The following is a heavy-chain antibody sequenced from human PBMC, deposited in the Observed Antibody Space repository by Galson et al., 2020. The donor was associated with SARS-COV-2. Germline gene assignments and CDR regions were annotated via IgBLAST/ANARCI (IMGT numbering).Heavy chain of an antibody. D-gene: IGHD3-22*01. CDR3: ARSYYYDSSGYYFDY. CDR1: GGTLSSYA. Sequence: SVKVSCQASGGTLSSYAISWVRQAPGQGLEWMGGIIPIFGTANYAQKFQGRVTITADESTSTAYMELSSLRSEDTAVYYCARSYYYDSSGYYFDYWGQGTLVTVSS. V-gene: IGHV1-69*13. CDR2: IIPIFGTA. J-gene: IGHJ4*02.